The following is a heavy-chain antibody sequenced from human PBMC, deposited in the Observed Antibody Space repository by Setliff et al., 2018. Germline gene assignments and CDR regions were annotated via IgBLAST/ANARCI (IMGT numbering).Heavy chain of an antibody. CDR3: ARMSTSGPHYDY. CDR2: IHAGSSNT. CDR1: AYSFTDYY. Sequence: ASVKVSCKTSAYSFTDYYIQWVRQAPGQGLEWMGWIHAGSSNTLYSQRFQDRITISRDTSATTVHMELSSLRSDDTAVYYCARMSTSGPHYDYWGQGTLVTVSS. J-gene: IGHJ4*02. D-gene: IGHD2-8*02. V-gene: IGHV1-3*01.